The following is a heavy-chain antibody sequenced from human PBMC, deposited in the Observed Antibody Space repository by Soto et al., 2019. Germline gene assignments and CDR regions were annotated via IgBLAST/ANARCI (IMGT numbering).Heavy chain of an antibody. CDR3: ARQIYDSDTGPNFQYYFDS. D-gene: IGHD3-22*01. Sequence: GESLKISCKGSGYSFAGYWITWVRQKPGKGLEWMGRIDPSDSQTYYSPSFRGHVTISVTKSITTVFLQWSSLRATDTAMYYCARQIYDSDTGPNFQYYFDSWGQGTPVTVSS. J-gene: IGHJ4*02. CDR1: GYSFAGYW. CDR2: IDPSDSQT. V-gene: IGHV5-10-1*01.